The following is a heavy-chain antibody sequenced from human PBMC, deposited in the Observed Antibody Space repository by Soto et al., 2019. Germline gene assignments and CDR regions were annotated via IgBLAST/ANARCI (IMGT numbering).Heavy chain of an antibody. J-gene: IGHJ5*02. Sequence: GSLRLSCEASGFTFSGYTMNWVRRAPGKGLEWVATIGGSGDGTYYGDSVKGRVTISRDKSKNTVYLQMNSLRAEDTAIYYCARDTYYFGSSSDGLDTWGPGTLVTVSS. CDR3: ARDTYYFGSSSDGLDT. D-gene: IGHD3-22*01. V-gene: IGHV3-23*01. CDR2: IGGSGDGT. CDR1: GFTFSGYT.